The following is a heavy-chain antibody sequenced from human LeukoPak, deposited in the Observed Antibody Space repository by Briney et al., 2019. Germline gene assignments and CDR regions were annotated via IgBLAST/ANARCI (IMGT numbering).Heavy chain of an antibody. V-gene: IGHV3-30-3*01. CDR3: ARSYHYASSVSDYCLFGY. J-gene: IGHJ4*02. CDR2: ISHDGGNE. D-gene: IGHD3-22*01. Sequence: PGRSLRLSCAASGFTFSSYVMHWVRQAPGKGLEWVATISHDGGNEYYADSVKGRFTISRDDSKNTLSLQMNSLRPEDTAMYNCARSYHYASSVSDYCLFGYWGQGTLVTVSS. CDR1: GFTFSSYV.